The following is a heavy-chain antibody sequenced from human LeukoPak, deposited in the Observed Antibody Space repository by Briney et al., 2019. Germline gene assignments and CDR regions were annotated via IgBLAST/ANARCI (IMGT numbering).Heavy chain of an antibody. CDR3: ARATVSGWSFDY. CDR2: IIPIFGTA. D-gene: IGHD6-19*01. J-gene: IGHJ4*02. CDR1: GGTFSSYA. Sequence: ASVKVSCKASGGTFSSYAISWVRQAPGQGLEWMGRIIPIFGTANYAQKFQGRGTITTDESTRTAHMERSRLRSEDTAVYYCARATVSGWSFDYWGQGTLVTVSS. V-gene: IGHV1-69*05.